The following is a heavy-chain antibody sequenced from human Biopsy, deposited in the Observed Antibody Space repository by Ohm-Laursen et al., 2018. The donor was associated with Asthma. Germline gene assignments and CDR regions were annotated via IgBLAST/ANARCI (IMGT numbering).Heavy chain of an antibody. CDR2: IYHSGST. CDR1: GGSISSGGYS. J-gene: IGHJ6*02. Sequence: TLSLTCPVSGGSISSGGYSWSWIRQPPGKGLEWIGYIYHSGSTYYNPSLKSRVTISVDRSKNQFSLKLSSVTAADTAVYYCARGPNYHGSGRAPIGMDVWGQGTTVTGSS. CDR3: ARGPNYHGSGRAPIGMDV. V-gene: IGHV4-30-2*01. D-gene: IGHD3-10*01.